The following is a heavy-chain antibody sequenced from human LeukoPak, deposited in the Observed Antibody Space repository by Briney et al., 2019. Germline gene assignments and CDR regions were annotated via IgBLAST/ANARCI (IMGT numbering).Heavy chain of an antibody. CDR1: GFTFSSYD. CDR2: IGTAGDT. J-gene: IGHJ5*02. D-gene: IGHD2-2*02. V-gene: IGHV3-13*01. CDR3: ARDKALSSTSCYIDWFDP. Sequence: GGSLRLSCAASGFTFSSYDMHWVRQATGKGLEGVSAIGTAGDTYYPGSVKGRFTISRENAKNSLYLQMNSLRAGDTAVYYCARDKALSSTSCYIDWFDPWGQGTLVTVSS.